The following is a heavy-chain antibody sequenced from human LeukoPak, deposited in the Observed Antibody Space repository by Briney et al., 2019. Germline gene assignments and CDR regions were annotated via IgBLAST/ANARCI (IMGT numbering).Heavy chain of an antibody. Sequence: PSETLSLTCAVYGGSFSGYYWSWIRRPPGKGLEWIGEINHSGSTNYNPSLKSRVTISVDTSKNQCSLKLSSVTAADTAVYYCASCTYRRRTCAFDIWGQGTMVTVSS. CDR3: ASCTYRRRTCAFDI. J-gene: IGHJ3*02. D-gene: IGHD2-8*01. CDR2: INHSGST. CDR1: GGSFSGYY. V-gene: IGHV4-34*01.